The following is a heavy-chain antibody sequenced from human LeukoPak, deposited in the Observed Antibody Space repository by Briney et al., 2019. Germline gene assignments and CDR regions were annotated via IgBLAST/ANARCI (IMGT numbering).Heavy chain of an antibody. CDR1: GGSMSDYY. V-gene: IGHV4-59*01. J-gene: IGHJ4*02. Sequence: SETLSLTCTVSGGSMSDYYWSWIRQPPGKGLEWIGYIYYTGTTNYNPSLKGRVIISIDTSKNQFSLKLSSVTAADTAVYYCATVHSSSWYFAIDYWGQGTLVTVSS. D-gene: IGHD6-13*01. CDR3: ATVHSSSWYFAIDY. CDR2: IYYTGTT.